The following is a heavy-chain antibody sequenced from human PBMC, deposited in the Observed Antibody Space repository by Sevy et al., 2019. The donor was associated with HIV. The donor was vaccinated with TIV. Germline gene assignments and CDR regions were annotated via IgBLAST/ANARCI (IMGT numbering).Heavy chain of an antibody. D-gene: IGHD2-21*02. Sequence: ASVKVSCTASGGTLSNYGMNWVRQAPGQGLEWMGGIIPRPGISSSVHKFRDRVTITADVSTNTLYMELRRLTSEDTAVYFCASVRPCGGDCDFFDSWGQGSLVTVSS. CDR1: GGTLSNYG. J-gene: IGHJ4*02. CDR3: ASVRPCGGDCDFFDS. CDR2: IIPRPGIS. V-gene: IGHV1-69*10.